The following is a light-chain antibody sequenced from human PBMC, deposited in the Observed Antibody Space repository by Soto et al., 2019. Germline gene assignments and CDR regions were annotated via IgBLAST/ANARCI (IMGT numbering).Light chain of an antibody. CDR1: QRVTDSY. J-gene: IGKJ1*01. Sequence: MVLTHSPGTLSLSPGDRATLSCLSSQRVTDSYLAWYQQKPGQAPRLLIYGTSSRATGIPDRFSGSGSGTDFSLTISRLEPEDFAVYYCQQYGSSSWTFGEGTKVDIK. V-gene: IGKV3-20*01. CDR3: QQYGSSSWT. CDR2: GTS.